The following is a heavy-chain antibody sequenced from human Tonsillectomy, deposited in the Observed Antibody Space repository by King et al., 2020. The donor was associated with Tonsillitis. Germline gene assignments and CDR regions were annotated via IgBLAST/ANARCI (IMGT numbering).Heavy chain of an antibody. CDR3: ARLRNTSSSSRRAFDI. CDR2: IKQDGSEK. Sequence: VQLVESGGGLVQPGGSLRLSCAASGFTFSSYWMSWVRQAPGKGLEWVANIKQDGSEKYYVDSVKGRFTISRDNAKNSLYLQMNSLRAEDTAVYYCARLRNTSSSSRRAFDIWGQGTMVTVSS. J-gene: IGHJ3*02. D-gene: IGHD6-6*01. V-gene: IGHV3-7*01. CDR1: GFTFSSYW.